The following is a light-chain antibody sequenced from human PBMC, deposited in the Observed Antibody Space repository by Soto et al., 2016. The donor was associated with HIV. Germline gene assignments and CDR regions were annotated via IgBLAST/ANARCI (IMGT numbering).Light chain of an antibody. CDR2: TEN. J-gene: IGLJ2*01. Sequence: SSELTQDPAVSVALGQTVRITCRGDSLRGYFASWYQQKPGQAPIVVMFTENSRPSGIPDRFSGSTSGDTASLTITGAQAEDEADYYCNSRDSSGKSLVFGGGTKVTVL. V-gene: IGLV3-19*01. CDR1: SLRGYF. CDR3: NSRDSSGKSLV.